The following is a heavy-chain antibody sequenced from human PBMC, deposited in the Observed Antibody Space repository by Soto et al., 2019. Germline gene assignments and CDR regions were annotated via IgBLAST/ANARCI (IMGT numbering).Heavy chain of an antibody. Sequence: GGSLRLSCAASGFTFDDYTMHWVRQAPGKGLEWVSLISWDGGSTYYADSVKGRFTISRDNSKNSLYLQMNSLRTEDTALYYCAKAPSGGIHWYLDLWGRGTLVTVSS. V-gene: IGHV3-43*01. CDR1: GFTFDDYT. J-gene: IGHJ2*01. CDR3: AKAPSGGIHWYLDL. CDR2: ISWDGGST. D-gene: IGHD2-15*01.